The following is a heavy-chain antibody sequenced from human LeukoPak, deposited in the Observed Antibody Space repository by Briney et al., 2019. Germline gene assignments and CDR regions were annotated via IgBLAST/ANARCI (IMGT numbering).Heavy chain of an antibody. J-gene: IGHJ6*03. V-gene: IGHV7-4-1*02. Sequence: ASVKVSCKASGYTFTSYAMNCVRQAPGQGLEWMGWINTNTGNPTYAQGFTGRFVFSLDTSVSTAYLQISSLKAEDTAVYYCAREAAVVAAADPYYYYYYMDVWGKGTTVTVSS. CDR3: AREAAVVAAADPYYYYYYMDV. CDR2: INTNTGNP. CDR1: GYTFTSYA. D-gene: IGHD6-13*01.